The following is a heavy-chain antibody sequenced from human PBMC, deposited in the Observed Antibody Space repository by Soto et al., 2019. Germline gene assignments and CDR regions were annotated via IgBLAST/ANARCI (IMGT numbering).Heavy chain of an antibody. CDR3: ARALRDYYDSSGYYTEPLDY. J-gene: IGHJ4*02. CDR1: GGTFSSYA. V-gene: IGHV1-69*01. Sequence: QVQLVQSGAEVKKPGSSVKVSCKASGGTFSSYAISWVRQAPGKGLEWMGGIIPIFGTANYAQKFQGRVTITADESTSTAYMELSSLSSEDTAVYYCARALRDYYDSSGYYTEPLDYWGQGTLVTVSS. D-gene: IGHD3-22*01. CDR2: IIPIFGTA.